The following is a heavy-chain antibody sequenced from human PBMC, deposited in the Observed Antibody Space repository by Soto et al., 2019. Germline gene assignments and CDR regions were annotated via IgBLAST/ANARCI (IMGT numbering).Heavy chain of an antibody. D-gene: IGHD4-4*01. CDR3: ARDSVRNYLYYYYGLDV. Sequence: EVQLVESGGGLVKPGGSLRLSCAASGFTFSSYTMNWVRQAPGRGLEWVSSIGTSSSYIYYADSVKGRFTISRDHSKNSLFLQMKSLRADDKAVYYCARDSVRNYLYYYYGLDVWGQGTTVTVSS. V-gene: IGHV3-21*01. CDR2: IGTSSSYI. J-gene: IGHJ6*02. CDR1: GFTFSSYT.